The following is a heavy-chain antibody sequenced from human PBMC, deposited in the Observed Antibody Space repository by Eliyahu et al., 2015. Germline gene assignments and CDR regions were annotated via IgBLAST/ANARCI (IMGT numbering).Heavy chain of an antibody. J-gene: IGHJ4*02. D-gene: IGHD3-22*01. CDR1: GYTXTELS. V-gene: IGHV1-24*01. Sequence: QVQLVQSGAEVKKPGASVKVSCKVSGYTXTELSMHWVRQAPGKGLEWMGGFDPEDGETIYAQKFQGRVTMTEDTSTDTAYMELSSLRSEDTAVYYCVLPSYYYDSSGYYPDYWGQGTLVTVSS. CDR2: FDPEDGET. CDR3: VLPSYYYDSSGYYPDY.